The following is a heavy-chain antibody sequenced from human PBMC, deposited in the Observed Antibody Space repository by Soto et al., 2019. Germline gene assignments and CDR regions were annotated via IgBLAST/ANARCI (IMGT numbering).Heavy chain of an antibody. CDR3: ARLIGSSSWFDA. CDR2: IFPGASDT. CDR1: GYSFTTNW. Sequence: EVQLVQSGAEVKKPGESLKISCKASGYSFTTNWIAWVRQKPGKGLEWMGSIFPGASDTRYSPSFHGQVTISADESISTAYLQWGSLKASDSAMYYCARLIGSSSWFDAWGQGALVTVSS. J-gene: IGHJ5*02. V-gene: IGHV5-51*01. D-gene: IGHD6-13*01.